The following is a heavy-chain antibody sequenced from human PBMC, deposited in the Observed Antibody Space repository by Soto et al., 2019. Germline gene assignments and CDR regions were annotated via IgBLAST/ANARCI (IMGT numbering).Heavy chain of an antibody. D-gene: IGHD3-3*01. V-gene: IGHV4-61*01. CDR1: GGSVSSGSYY. Sequence: PSETLSLTCTVSGGSVSSGSYYWSWIRQPPGKGLEWIGYIYYSGSTNYNPSLKSRVTISVDTSKNQFSLKLSSVTAADTAVYYCARGFPYYDFWSGYSHAFDIWGQGTMVT. CDR3: ARGFPYYDFWSGYSHAFDI. J-gene: IGHJ3*02. CDR2: IYYSGST.